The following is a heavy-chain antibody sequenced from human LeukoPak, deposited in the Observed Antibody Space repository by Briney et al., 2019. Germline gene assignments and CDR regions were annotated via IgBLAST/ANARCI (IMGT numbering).Heavy chain of an antibody. J-gene: IGHJ3*02. CDR3: ASGGLVSAVSTRSRDVFDI. CDR2: INPNSGGT. Sequence: GASVTVSCKASGYTFTGYYMHWVRQAPGQGLEWMGWINPNSGGTNYAQKFQGRVTMTRDTSISTAYMELRRLRSDDTAVDYCASGGLVSAVSTRSRDVFDIWGKGTMVTVSS. CDR1: GYTFTGYY. D-gene: IGHD3/OR15-3a*01. V-gene: IGHV1-2*02.